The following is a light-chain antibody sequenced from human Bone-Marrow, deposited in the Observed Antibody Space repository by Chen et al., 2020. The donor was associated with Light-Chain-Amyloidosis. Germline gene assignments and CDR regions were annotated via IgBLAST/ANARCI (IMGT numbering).Light chain of an antibody. Sequence: QSALTQPASVSGSPGQSITISCTGTSSDVGGDNHFAWYQQHPDKAPKLRIYEVTNRPSWVPARFSGSRSDSTASLTISGIQTEYEADYCCSSYTITNTLVFGSGTRVTV. CDR3: SSYTITNTLV. CDR1: SSDVGGDNH. CDR2: EVT. J-gene: IGLJ1*01. V-gene: IGLV2-14*01.